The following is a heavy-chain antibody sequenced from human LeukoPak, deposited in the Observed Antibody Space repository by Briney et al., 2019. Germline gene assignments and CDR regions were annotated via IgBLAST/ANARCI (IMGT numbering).Heavy chain of an antibody. Sequence: QAGGSLRLSCAASGFTFSSDWMHWVRQAPGKGLVWVSRVNTDGSNTRYVDSVKGQFTISRDNAKNTVYLQVNSLRAEDTAVYYCARGRYFAMDVWGKGTTVTVSS. J-gene: IGHJ6*04. CDR2: VNTDGSNT. CDR1: GFTFSSDW. CDR3: ARGRYFAMDV. V-gene: IGHV3-74*01.